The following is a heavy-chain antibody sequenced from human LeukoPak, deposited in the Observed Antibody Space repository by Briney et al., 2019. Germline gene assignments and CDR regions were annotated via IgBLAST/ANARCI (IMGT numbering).Heavy chain of an antibody. CDR2: ISYDGSNK. Sequence: GGSLRLSCAASGFTFSSYGMHWVRQAPGKGLEWVAVISYDGSNKYYADSVKGRFTISRDNSKNTLYLQMNSLRAEDTAVYYCVVRIAGYWGQGTLVTVSS. J-gene: IGHJ4*02. CDR1: GFTFSSYG. V-gene: IGHV3-30*03. D-gene: IGHD1-20*01. CDR3: VVRIAGY.